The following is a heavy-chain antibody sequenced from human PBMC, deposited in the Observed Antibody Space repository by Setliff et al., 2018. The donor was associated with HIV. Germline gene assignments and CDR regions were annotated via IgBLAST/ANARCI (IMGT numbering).Heavy chain of an antibody. D-gene: IGHD5-18*01. V-gene: IGHV4-34*01. CDR3: AREQREVSTYYFDY. J-gene: IGHJ4*02. CDR1: GGSLTNYY. CDR2: VTDDGSA. Sequence: SETLSLTCAVYGGSLTNYYWSWFRQSPGKGLEWIGEVTDDGSANYNPSLKSRVTISLVTSKAQFSLKLDSVTAADTAVYYCAREQREVSTYYFDYWAQGSLVTVSS.